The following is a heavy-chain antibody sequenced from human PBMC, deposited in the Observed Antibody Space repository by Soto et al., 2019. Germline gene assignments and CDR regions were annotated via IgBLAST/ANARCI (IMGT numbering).Heavy chain of an antibody. J-gene: IGHJ6*02. CDR3: AKDLFGSGWCGYCYYYYGMDV. CDR2: ISYDGSNK. Sequence: GGSLRLSCAASGFTFSSYGLHWFRQAQGKGLGWVAVISYDGSNKYYADSVKGRFTINRDNSKNTLYLQMNSLRAEATAVYYCAKDLFGSGWCGYCYYYYGMDVWGQGTTVTVSS. V-gene: IGHV3-30*18. D-gene: IGHD6-19*01. CDR1: GFTFSSYG.